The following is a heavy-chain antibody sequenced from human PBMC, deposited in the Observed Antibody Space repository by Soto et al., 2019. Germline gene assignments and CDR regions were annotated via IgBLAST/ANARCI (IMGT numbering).Heavy chain of an antibody. CDR1: GFTVSSSY. V-gene: IGHV3-66*01. CDR3: ARGVTRNSLLAY. CDR2: LYSAGTT. Sequence: GWSLRLSCAASGFTVSSSYMSWVRQAPGKGLEWVSILYSAGTTYYADSVTGRFTISRDNSKNTLYLQMNSLRAEDTAVYYCARGVTRNSLLAYWGQGTLVTVSS. J-gene: IGHJ4*02.